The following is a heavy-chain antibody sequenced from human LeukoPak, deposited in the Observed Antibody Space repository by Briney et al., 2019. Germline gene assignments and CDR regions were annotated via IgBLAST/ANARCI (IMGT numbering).Heavy chain of an antibody. D-gene: IGHD3-10*01. Sequence: GRSLRLSCAASGFTFSSYAMHWVRQAPGKGLEWVAVISYDGSNKYYADSVKGRFTISRDNSKNTLYLQMNSLRAEDTAVYYCARDGGTYYYGSGIFDYWGQGTLVTVSS. CDR2: ISYDGSNK. V-gene: IGHV3-30*04. CDR3: ARDGGTYYYGSGIFDY. J-gene: IGHJ4*02. CDR1: GFTFSSYA.